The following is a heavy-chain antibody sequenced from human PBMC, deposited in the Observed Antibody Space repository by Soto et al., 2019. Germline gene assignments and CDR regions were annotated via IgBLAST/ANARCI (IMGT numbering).Heavy chain of an antibody. CDR1: GGSISSGGHY. CDR2: IYYSGST. Sequence: QVQLQESGPGLVKPSQTLSLTCTVSGGSISSGGHYWSWIRQHPGKGLEWIGYIYYSGSTYYNPSLKSRVTISVDTSKNQFSLKLSSVTAADTAVYYCARYDTAMAPGSFDYWGQGTLVTVSS. J-gene: IGHJ4*02. CDR3: ARYDTAMAPGSFDY. D-gene: IGHD5-18*01. V-gene: IGHV4-31*03.